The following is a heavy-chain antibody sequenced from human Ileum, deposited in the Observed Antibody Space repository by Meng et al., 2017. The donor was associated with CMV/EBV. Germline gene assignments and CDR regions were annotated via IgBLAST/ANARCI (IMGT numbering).Heavy chain of an antibody. D-gene: IGHD2-15*01. Sequence: QGHLQGPGPGLVKSSHTLSPTCTVSGGSCTSCNSYWSWIRQPPGRGLEWIGYIYYSGSPYYKPSLKSRVTISLDTSKNQFSLNLRSVTATDSAVYYCVRQVVAASFDYWGQGALVTVSS. V-gene: IGHV4-30-4*08. CDR2: IYYSGSP. J-gene: IGHJ4*02. CDR1: GGSCTSCNSY. CDR3: VRQVVAASFDY.